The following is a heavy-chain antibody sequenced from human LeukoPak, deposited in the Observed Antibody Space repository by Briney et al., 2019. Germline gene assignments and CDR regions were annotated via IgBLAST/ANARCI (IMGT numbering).Heavy chain of an antibody. CDR2: IYFSGGT. J-gene: IGHJ4*02. CDR3: VRVKSGSISDS. Sequence: PSETLSLTCTVSGDSISSSNCYWGWIRQPPGKGLEWIGSIYFSGGTYYNAFLKSRVTISVDTYKNQFSLKLSSVTAADTAVYYCVRVKSGSISDSWGQGTLVTVSS. CDR1: GDSISSSNCY. V-gene: IGHV4-39*07. D-gene: IGHD1-26*01.